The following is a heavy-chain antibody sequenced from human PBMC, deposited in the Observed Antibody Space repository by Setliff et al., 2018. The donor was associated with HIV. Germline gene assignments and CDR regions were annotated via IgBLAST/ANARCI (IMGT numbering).Heavy chain of an antibody. D-gene: IGHD1-26*01. Sequence: ASVKVSCKASGYIFTASYMHWVRQAPGQGLEWMGRLNPNSGDTNFTQTFQGRVTMTWDTSIGTAYMELSRLTSDDTAVYYCARTPARKGRGVYYFDYWGQ. J-gene: IGHJ4*02. CDR2: LNPNSGDT. CDR1: GYIFTASY. CDR3: ARTPARKGRGVYYFDY. V-gene: IGHV1-2*06.